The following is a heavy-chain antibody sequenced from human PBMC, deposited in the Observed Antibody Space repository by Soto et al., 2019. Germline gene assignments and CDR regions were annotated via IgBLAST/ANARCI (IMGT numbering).Heavy chain of an antibody. CDR1: GFNLSDYT. CDR2: ITSSSNYI. D-gene: IGHD6-25*01. V-gene: IGHV3-21*06. J-gene: IGHJ4*02. CDR3: ARVGHTTRIVAPGTGGDH. Sequence: NPGGSLRLSCVASGFNLSDYTMNWVRQAPGKGLEWVSLITSSSNYIYYADSVKGRFTISRDNAKNSLFLQMNSLRAEDAAVYYCARVGHTTRIVAPGTGGDHWGQGTLVTVSS.